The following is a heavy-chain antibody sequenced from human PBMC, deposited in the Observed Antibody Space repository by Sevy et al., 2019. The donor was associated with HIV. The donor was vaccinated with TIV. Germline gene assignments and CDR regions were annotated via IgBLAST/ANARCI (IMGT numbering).Heavy chain of an antibody. CDR2: IIPIFGTA. V-gene: IGHV1-69*13. D-gene: IGHD3-22*01. Sequence: ASVKVSCKASGGTFSSYAISWVRQAPGQGLEWMGGIIPIFGTANYAQKFQGRVTITADESTRTAYMELSSLRSEDTAVYYCARKGFGDYYDSSGYYDAFDIWGQGTMVTVSS. CDR3: ARKGFGDYYDSSGYYDAFDI. CDR1: GGTFSSYA. J-gene: IGHJ3*02.